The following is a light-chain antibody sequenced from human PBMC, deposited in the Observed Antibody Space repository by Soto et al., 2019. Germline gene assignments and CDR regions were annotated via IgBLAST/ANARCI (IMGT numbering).Light chain of an antibody. V-gene: IGLV1-40*01. CDR3: QSSDSSLSGHAV. CDR1: SSNIGAGYD. Sequence: QSVLTQPPSVSGAPGQRVTLSCTGSSSNIGAGYDVHWYQQLPGTAPKLLIYGNSNRPSGVPDRFSGSKSGTSASLAITGIQAEDASDYYCQSSDSSLSGHAVFGVGNKMTVL. CDR2: GNS. J-gene: IGLJ7*01.